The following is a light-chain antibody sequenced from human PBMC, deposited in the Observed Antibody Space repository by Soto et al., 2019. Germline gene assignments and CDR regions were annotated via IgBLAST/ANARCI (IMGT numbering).Light chain of an antibody. J-gene: IGLJ1*01. V-gene: IGLV2-14*03. CDR3: SPYTSSSTLSTYV. CDR1: SSDVGGYNY. CDR2: DVS. Sequence: QSITISCTGTSSDVGGYNYVSWYQHHPGKAPKLMIYDVSNRPSGVSNRFSGSKSGNTASLIISGLQAEDEADYYCSPYTSSSTLSTYVFGTGTKVTVL.